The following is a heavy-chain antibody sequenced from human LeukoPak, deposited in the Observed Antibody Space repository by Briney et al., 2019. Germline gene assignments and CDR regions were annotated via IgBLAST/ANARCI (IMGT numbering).Heavy chain of an antibody. D-gene: IGHD5-18*01. CDR3: ARVAGGYSYGYPDY. Sequence: SETLSLTCTVSGYSISDDYYWGWIRQPPGKGLEWIGSIYYSGSTYYNPSLKSRVTISVDTSKNQFSLKLSSVTAADTAVYYCARVAGGYSYGYPDYWGQGTLVTVSS. V-gene: IGHV4-38-2*02. CDR1: GYSISDDYY. CDR2: IYYSGST. J-gene: IGHJ4*02.